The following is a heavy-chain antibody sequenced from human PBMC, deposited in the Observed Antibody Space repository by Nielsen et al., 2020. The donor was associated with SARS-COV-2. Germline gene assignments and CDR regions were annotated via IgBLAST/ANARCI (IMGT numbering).Heavy chain of an antibody. Sequence: SETLSLTCAVYGGSFSGYYWSWIRQPPGKGLEWIGYIYYSGSTNYNPSLKSRVTISVDTSKNQFSLKLSSVTAADTAVYYCARGGWTPDYWGQGTLVTVSS. V-gene: IGHV4-59*01. J-gene: IGHJ4*02. CDR1: GGSFSGYY. CDR3: ARGGWTPDY. D-gene: IGHD3-16*01. CDR2: IYYSGST.